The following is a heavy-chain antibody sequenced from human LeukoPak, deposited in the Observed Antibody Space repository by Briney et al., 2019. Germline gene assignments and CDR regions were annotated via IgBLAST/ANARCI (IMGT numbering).Heavy chain of an antibody. J-gene: IGHJ4*02. CDR2: ISGSGGST. Sequence: AGGSLRLSCAASGFTFSSYAMNWVRQAPGKGLEWVSTISGSGGSTYYADSVKGRFTISRDNSKNTLYLQMNSLRAEDTAVYYCAKPYQVGPPNYINYWGQGTLVTASS. V-gene: IGHV3-23*01. CDR3: AKPYQVGPPNYINY. CDR1: GFTFSSYA. D-gene: IGHD1-26*01.